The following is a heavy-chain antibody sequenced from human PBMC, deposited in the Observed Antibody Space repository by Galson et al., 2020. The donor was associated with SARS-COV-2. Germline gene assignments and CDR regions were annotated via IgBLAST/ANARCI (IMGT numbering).Heavy chain of an antibody. CDR2: IYYSGST. CDR3: ARAGISGGDSSSWFGVYYYGMDV. V-gene: IGHV4-59*01. CDR1: GGSISSYY. D-gene: IGHD6-13*01. Sequence: SETLSLTCTVSGGSISSYYWSWIRQPPGKGLEWIGYIYYSGSTNYNPSLKSRVTISVNTSKNQFSLKLSSVTAADTAVYYCARAGISGGDSSSWFGVYYYGMDVWGQGTTVTVSS. J-gene: IGHJ6*02.